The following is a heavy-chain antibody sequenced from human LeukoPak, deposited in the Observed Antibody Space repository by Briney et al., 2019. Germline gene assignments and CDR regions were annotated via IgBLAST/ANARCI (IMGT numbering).Heavy chain of an antibody. J-gene: IGHJ4*02. V-gene: IGHV4-34*01. CDR3: ARWRAAAGNFDY. CDR1: GGSFSGYY. Sequence: SETLSLTCAVYGGSFSGYYWSWIRQPPGKGLEWIGEINHSGSTNYNPSLKSRVTISVDTSKNQFSLKLSSVTAADTAVYYCARWRAAAGNFDYWGQGTLVTVSS. CDR2: INHSGST. D-gene: IGHD6-13*01.